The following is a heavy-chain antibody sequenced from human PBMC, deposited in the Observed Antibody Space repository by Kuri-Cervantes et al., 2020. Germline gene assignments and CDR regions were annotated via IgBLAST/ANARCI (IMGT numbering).Heavy chain of an antibody. V-gene: IGHV3-30-3*02. CDR3: AKSGGYNYRYFDY. Sequence: GESLMISCAASGFTFSSYAMHWVRQAPGKGLEWVAVISYDGSNKYYADSVKGRFTISRDNSKNTLYLQMNSLRAEDTAVYYCAKSGGYNYRYFDYWGQGTLVTVSS. D-gene: IGHD5-24*01. J-gene: IGHJ4*02. CDR2: ISYDGSNK. CDR1: GFTFSSYA.